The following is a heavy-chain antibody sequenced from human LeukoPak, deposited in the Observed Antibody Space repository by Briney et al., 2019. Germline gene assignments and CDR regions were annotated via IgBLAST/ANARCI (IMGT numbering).Heavy chain of an antibody. CDR3: ARRDSGMDV. Sequence: ASVKVSCKASGYTLTGYYMHWVRQAPGQGLEWMGWISPNSGGTNYAQKFQDRVTMTRDTSISTAYMELSRLRSDDTAVYYCARRDSGMDVWGQGTTVTVSS. CDR1: GYTLTGYY. V-gene: IGHV1-2*02. J-gene: IGHJ6*02. CDR2: ISPNSGGT.